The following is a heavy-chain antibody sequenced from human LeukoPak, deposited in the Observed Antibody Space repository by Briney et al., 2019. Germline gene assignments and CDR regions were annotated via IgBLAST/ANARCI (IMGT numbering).Heavy chain of an antibody. CDR2: ISNNGGYT. J-gene: IGHJ4*02. V-gene: IGHV3-23*01. CDR1: GFTFSSSA. CDR3: TGGYSYGCDY. D-gene: IGHD5-18*01. Sequence: GGSLRLSCAASGFTFSSSAMSWVRQAPGKGLEWVSAISNNGGYTYYADSVQGRFTISRDNSKSTLCLQMNSLRAEDTAVYYCTGGYSYGCDYWGQGTLVTVSS.